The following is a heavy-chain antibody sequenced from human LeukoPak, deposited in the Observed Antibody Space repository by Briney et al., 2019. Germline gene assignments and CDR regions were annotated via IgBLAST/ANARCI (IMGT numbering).Heavy chain of an antibody. CDR2: ISSSGSTI. J-gene: IGHJ6*02. CDR1: GFTFSDYY. CDR3: ARDLKGTHYYGSGSIDHGMDV. V-gene: IGHV3-11*01. D-gene: IGHD3-10*01. Sequence: PGGSLRLSCAASGFTFSDYYMSWIRQAPGKGLEWVSYISSSGSTIYYADSVKGRFTISMDNAKNSLYLQMNSLRAEDTAVYYCARDLKGTHYYGSGSIDHGMDVWGQGTTVTVSS.